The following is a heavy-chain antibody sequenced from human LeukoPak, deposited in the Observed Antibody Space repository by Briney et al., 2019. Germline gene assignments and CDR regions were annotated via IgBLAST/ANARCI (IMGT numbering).Heavy chain of an antibody. Sequence: GGSLRLSCAASGFIVSSNYMNWVRQAPGKGLEWVSVIYSGGFTYYADSVKGRFTISRDNSKNTLYLQMKSLRPEDTAVYYCAREYYGMDVWGQGTTVTVSS. CDR1: GFIVSSNY. V-gene: IGHV3-53*01. CDR2: IYSGGFT. J-gene: IGHJ6*02. CDR3: AREYYGMDV.